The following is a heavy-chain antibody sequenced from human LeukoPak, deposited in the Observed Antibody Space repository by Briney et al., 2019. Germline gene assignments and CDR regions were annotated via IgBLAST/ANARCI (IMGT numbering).Heavy chain of an antibody. V-gene: IGHV1-69*05. J-gene: IGHJ4*02. CDR2: IFGTV. CDR3: VAQLFDAPPTFDY. D-gene: IGHD2/OR15-2a*01. CDR1: GGSFSDFA. Sequence: ASVKVSCKASGGSFSDFAISWVRQAPGLGFEWLGGIFGTVTYAPNFQGRVSFTTDESTSTAYMELSGLTSEDTAVYYFVAQLFDAPPTFDYWGQGTLVTVSS.